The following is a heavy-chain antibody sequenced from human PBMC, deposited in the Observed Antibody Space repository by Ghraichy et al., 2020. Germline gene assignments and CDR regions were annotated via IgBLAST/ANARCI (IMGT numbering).Heavy chain of an antibody. Sequence: GESLNISCAASGFTFSSYAMSWVRQAPGKGLEWVSAISGSGGSTYYADSVKGRFTISRDNSKNTLYLQMNSLRAEDTAVYYCAKDLRLSYNYYYYMDVWGKGTTVTVSS. CDR2: ISGSGGST. D-gene: IGHD6-25*01. V-gene: IGHV3-23*01. J-gene: IGHJ6*03. CDR1: GFTFSSYA. CDR3: AKDLRLSYNYYYYMDV.